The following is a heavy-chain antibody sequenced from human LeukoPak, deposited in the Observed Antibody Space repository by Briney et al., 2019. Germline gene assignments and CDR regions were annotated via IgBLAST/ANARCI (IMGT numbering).Heavy chain of an antibody. CDR2: ISGSGGST. J-gene: IGHJ5*02. Sequence: GGSLRLSCAASGFTFSSYAMSWVRQAPGKGLEWDSAISGSGGSTYYADSVKGRFTISRDNSKNTLYLQMNSLRAEDTAVYYCAAGGVAALNWFDPWGQGTLVTVSS. V-gene: IGHV3-23*01. CDR1: GFTFSSYA. CDR3: AAGGVAALNWFDP. D-gene: IGHD3-16*01.